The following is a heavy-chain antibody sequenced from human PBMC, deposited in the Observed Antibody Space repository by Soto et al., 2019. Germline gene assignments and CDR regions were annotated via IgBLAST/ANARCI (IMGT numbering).Heavy chain of an antibody. V-gene: IGHV2-26*01. J-gene: IGHJ6*02. CDR3: ARSYGSGFHYYYYYSGMDV. D-gene: IGHD3-10*01. CDR1: GFSLSNARMG. CDR2: IFSNDEK. Sequence: QVTLKESGPVLVKPTETLTLTCTVSGFSLSNARMGVSWIRQPPGKALEWLAHIFSNDEKSYSTSLKSRLTISKDTSKSQVVLTMTNMDPVDTATYYCARSYGSGFHYYYYYSGMDVWGQGTTVTVSS.